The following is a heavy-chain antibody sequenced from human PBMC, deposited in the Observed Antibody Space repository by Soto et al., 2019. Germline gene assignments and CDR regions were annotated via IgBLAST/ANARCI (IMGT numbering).Heavy chain of an antibody. CDR1: GGSISSSSYY. CDR3: ARQPLYGDYDDY. V-gene: IGHV4-39*01. Sequence: QLQLQESGPGLVKPSETLSLTCTVSGGSISSSSYYWGWIRQPPGKGLEWIGSIYYSGSTYYNPSLKSRVTISVDTSKNLFSLTLSSVTAADTAVYYCARQPLYGDYDDYWGQGTLVTVSS. D-gene: IGHD4-17*01. CDR2: IYYSGST. J-gene: IGHJ4*02.